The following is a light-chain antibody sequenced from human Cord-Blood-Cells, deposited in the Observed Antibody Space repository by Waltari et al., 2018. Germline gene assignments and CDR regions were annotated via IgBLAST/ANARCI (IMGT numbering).Light chain of an antibody. CDR2: DVS. Sequence: QSALTQPPSASGSPGQSVTISCTGTSSDAGVYNYVSWYQQHPGKAPKLMIYDVSKRPSGVPYRFSCSKSGNTASLTVSGLQAEDEADYYCSSDAGSSNFVFGTGTKVTVL. V-gene: IGLV2-8*01. CDR3: SSDAGSSNFV. CDR1: SSDAGVYNY. J-gene: IGLJ1*01.